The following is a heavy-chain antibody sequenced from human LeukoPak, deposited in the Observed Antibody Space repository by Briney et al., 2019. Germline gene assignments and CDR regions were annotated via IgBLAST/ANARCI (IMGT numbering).Heavy chain of an antibody. D-gene: IGHD2-21*02. V-gene: IGHV4-31*11. Sequence: PSETLSLTCAVSGDSVSSGGYYRTWIRQHPGKGLEWIGYISNSGTTSYSPSLKSRVSISVDTSNNQFSLRLSSVTAADTAVYYCARDVVVTSSPDAFDIWGQGTMVTVSS. CDR2: ISNSGTT. J-gene: IGHJ3*02. CDR1: GDSVSSGGYY. CDR3: ARDVVVTSSPDAFDI.